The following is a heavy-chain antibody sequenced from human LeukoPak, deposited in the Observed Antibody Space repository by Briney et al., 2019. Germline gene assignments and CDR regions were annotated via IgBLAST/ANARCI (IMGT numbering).Heavy chain of an antibody. D-gene: IGHD6-6*01. V-gene: IGHV3-11*04. CDR1: GFTFSDYY. CDR3: AKSRNRYSSSDY. CDR2: ISSSGSTI. J-gene: IGHJ4*02. Sequence: GGSLRLSCAASGFTFSDYYMSWIRQAPGKGLEWVSYISSSGSTIYYADSVKGRFTISRDNAKNSLYLQMNSLRAEDTAVYYCAKSRNRYSSSDYWGQGTLVTVSS.